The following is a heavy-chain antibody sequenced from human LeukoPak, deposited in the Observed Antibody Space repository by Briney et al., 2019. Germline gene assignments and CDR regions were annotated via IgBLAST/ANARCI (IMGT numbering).Heavy chain of an antibody. D-gene: IGHD2-15*01. J-gene: IGHJ6*03. CDR3: ARDPRYCSGGSCYYVENYYYYYYMDV. CDR2: INPSGGST. Sequence: ASVKVSCKTSGYTFTSFDINWVRQAPGQGLEWMGLINPSGGSTSYAQKFQGRVTMTRDASTSTVYMELSSLRSEDTAVYYCARDPRYCSGGSCYYVENYYYYYYMDVWGKGTTVTVSS. CDR1: GYTFTSFD. V-gene: IGHV1-46*01.